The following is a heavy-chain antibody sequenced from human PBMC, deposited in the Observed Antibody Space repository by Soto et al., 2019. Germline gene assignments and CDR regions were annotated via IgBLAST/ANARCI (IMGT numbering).Heavy chain of an antibody. CDR2: INHSGST. D-gene: IGHD6-13*01. Sequence: PSETLSLTCAVYGGSFSGYYWSWIRQPPGKGLEWIGEINHSGSTNYNPSLKSRVTISVDTSKNQFSLKLSSVTAADTAVYYCARGRKQQLINWFDPWGQGTLVTVSS. CDR1: GGSFSGYY. V-gene: IGHV4-34*01. CDR3: ARGRKQQLINWFDP. J-gene: IGHJ5*02.